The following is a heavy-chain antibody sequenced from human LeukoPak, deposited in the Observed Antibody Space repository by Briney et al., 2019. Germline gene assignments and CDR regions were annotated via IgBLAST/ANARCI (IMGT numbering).Heavy chain of an antibody. CDR2: IYASGYS. V-gene: IGHV4-61*02. Sequence: SETLCLSCSASGASVSNSAYCWNWILQPAGEGLEWIVRIYASGYSYYHPSLKIRVTMYLDTPQIQFHRPMTSVTAADSAVYFGAGYREAYDLYPQGLDGWGRG. J-gene: IGHJ6*01. CDR3: AGYREAYDLYPQGLDG. D-gene: IGHD5-24*01. CDR1: GASVSNSAYC.